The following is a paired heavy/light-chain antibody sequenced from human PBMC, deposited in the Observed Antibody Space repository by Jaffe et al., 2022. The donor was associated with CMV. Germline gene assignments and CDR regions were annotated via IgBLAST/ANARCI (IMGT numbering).Heavy chain of an antibody. CDR1: GFTFSSYG. CDR2: ISDDGSNK. D-gene: IGHD2-15*01. CDR3: ARERGVVVVVGARGMDV. J-gene: IGHJ6*02. V-gene: IGHV3-30*03. Sequence: QVQLVESGGGVVQPGRSLRLSCAASGFTFSSYGMHWVRQAPGKGLEWVAVISDDGSNKYYADSVKGRFTISRDNSKNTLYLQMNSLRVEDTAVYYCARERGVVVVVGARGMDVWGQGTTVTVSS.
Light chain of an antibody. V-gene: IGLV1-40*01. CDR1: SSNIGAGYD. Sequence: QSVLTQPPSVSGAPGQRVTIYCTGISSNIGAGYDVHWYQQLPGTAPKLLIYGNTNRPSGVPDRFSGSKSGASASLAITGLQAEDEADYYCQSYDSSLSGVVFGGGTKLTVL. J-gene: IGLJ2*01. CDR3: QSYDSSLSGVV. CDR2: GNT.